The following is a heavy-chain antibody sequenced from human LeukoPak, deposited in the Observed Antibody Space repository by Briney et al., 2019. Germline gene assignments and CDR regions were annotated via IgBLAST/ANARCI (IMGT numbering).Heavy chain of an antibody. CDR1: GGPFSGYH. CDR3: ERDTWKDYYYYFMDV. D-gene: IGHD1-1*01. J-gene: IGHJ6*03. CDR2: INPIGST. V-gene: IGHV4-34*01. Sequence: PSETLSLTCAVYGGPFSGYHWTWIRQSPGKGLEWIGDINPIGSTYYNPSLKSRLTISVDTSKNQFSLKLRSVTAADTAVYYCERDTWKDYYYYFMDVWGKGTTVTVSS.